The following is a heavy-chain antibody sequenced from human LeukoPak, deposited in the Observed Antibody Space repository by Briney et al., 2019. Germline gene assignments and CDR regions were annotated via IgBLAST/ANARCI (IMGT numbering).Heavy chain of an antibody. CDR3: AFCGGDCGGAFDV. CDR1: GYTFTNYD. Sequence: ASVKVSCKASGYTFTNYDINWLRQGTGQGLEWMAWMTPNSGNTGHEQKFQGRLTMTRDISIGTAYMELSSLRSEDTAVYYCAFCGGDCGGAFDVWGQGTTVTVSS. D-gene: IGHD2-21*02. CDR2: MTPNSGNT. J-gene: IGHJ3*01. V-gene: IGHV1-8*01.